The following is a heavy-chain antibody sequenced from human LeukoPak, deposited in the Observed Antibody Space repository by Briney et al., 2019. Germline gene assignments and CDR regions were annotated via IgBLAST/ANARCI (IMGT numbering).Heavy chain of an antibody. CDR3: ARSWVAGYGTVLDY. J-gene: IGHJ4*02. CDR2: IYPGDSDT. D-gene: IGHD6-19*01. Sequence: GESLKISCKGSGYSFTNYWIGWVRQMPGKGLEWVGIIYPGDSDTRYSPSFQGQVTISADKSISTAFLQWSSLEASDTAIYYCARSWVAGYGTVLDYWGQGTLVTVSS. V-gene: IGHV5-51*01. CDR1: GYSFTNYW.